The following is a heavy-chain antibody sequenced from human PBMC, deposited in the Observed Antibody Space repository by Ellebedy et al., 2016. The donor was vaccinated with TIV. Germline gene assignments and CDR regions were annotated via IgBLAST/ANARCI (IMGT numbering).Heavy chain of an antibody. CDR3: AREHLNSSSWGY. J-gene: IGHJ4*02. D-gene: IGHD2/OR15-2a*01. V-gene: IGHV3-7*03. CDR2: INQDGSEK. Sequence: GESLKISCGASGFTFSTYWMTWVRQAPGKGLEWVANINQDGSEKYYVDSVRGRFTISRDNGKNSLYLQMNSLRAEDTATYFCAREHLNSSSWGYWGQGTLVTVSS. CDR1: GFTFSTYW.